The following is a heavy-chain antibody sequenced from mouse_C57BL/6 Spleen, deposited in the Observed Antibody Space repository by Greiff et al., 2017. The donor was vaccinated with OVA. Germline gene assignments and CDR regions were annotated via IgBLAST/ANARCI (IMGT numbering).Heavy chain of an antibody. CDR3: ARCDYDRCFDY. D-gene: IGHD2-4*01. CDR1: GYTFTDYY. V-gene: IGHV1-76*01. Sequence: VQLKESGAELVRPGASVKLSCKASGYTFTDYYINWVKQRPGQGLEWIARIYPGSGNTYYNEKFKGKATLTAEKSSSTAYMQLSSLTSEDSAVYFCARCDYDRCFDYWGQGTTLTVSS. J-gene: IGHJ2*01. CDR2: IYPGSGNT.